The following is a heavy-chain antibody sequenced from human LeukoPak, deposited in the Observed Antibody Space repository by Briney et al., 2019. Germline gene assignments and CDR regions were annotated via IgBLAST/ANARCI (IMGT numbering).Heavy chain of an antibody. Sequence: GGSLRLSCAASGFTFSIYAMRWVRQAPGKGLQWVSSITSRGESTWYVDSVKGRFTITRDNSENTLYLQMHSLRAEDTAVYYCARDRPNYYGSDGHYYRRDGDYWGRGTLVSVSS. D-gene: IGHD3-22*01. CDR1: GFTFSIYA. CDR2: ITSRGEST. CDR3: ARDRPNYYGSDGHYYRRDGDY. V-gene: IGHV3-23*01. J-gene: IGHJ4*02.